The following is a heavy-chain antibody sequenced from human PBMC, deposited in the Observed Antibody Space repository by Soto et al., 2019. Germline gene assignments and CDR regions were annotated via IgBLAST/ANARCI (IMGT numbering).Heavy chain of an antibody. CDR1: GFIFSNCA. V-gene: IGHV3-23*01. CDR3: AKVGDYGDYVDY. D-gene: IGHD4-17*01. Sequence: GGSLNLSCAASGFIFSNCAMSWVRQAPGKGLEWVSIISGSGGGTYYADSVKGRFTISRDNSKNTLFVQMNTLRAEDTAVYYCAKVGDYGDYVDYWGQGALVTVSS. CDR2: ISGSGGGT. J-gene: IGHJ4*02.